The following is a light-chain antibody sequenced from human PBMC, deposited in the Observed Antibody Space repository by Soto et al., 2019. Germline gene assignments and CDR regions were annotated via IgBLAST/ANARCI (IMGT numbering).Light chain of an antibody. CDR1: QSISSY. CDR3: QQLNSYPPT. CDR2: AAS. V-gene: IGKV1-9*01. Sequence: DIQMTQSPSSLSASVGDRVTITCRARQSISSYLNWYQQKPGKAPKLLIYAASTLQSGVPSRFSGSGSGTEFTLTISSLQPEDFATYYCQQLNSYPPTFGQGTRLEIK. J-gene: IGKJ5*01.